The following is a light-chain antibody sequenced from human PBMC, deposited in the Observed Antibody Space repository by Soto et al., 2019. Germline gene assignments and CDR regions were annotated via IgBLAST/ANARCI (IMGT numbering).Light chain of an antibody. V-gene: IGKV3-20*01. CDR3: QHYGGSPMT. Sequence: EIVLTQSPGTLSLSPGERATLSCMASQSISSNYIAWYQQKPGRAPRLLIYGLSGRASGIPDPLSRSGSVTEFTLTISRLEPEDFAVYYCQHYGGSPMTFGQGTKGELK. CDR2: GLS. CDR1: QSISSNY. J-gene: IGKJ1*01.